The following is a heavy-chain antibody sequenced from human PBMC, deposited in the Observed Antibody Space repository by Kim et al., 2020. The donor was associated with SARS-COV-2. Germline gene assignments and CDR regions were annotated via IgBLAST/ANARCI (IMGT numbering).Heavy chain of an antibody. Sequence: ASVKVSCKASGYTFTGYYMHWVRQAPGQGLEWMGWINPNSGGTNYAQKFQGRVTMTRDTSISTAYMELSRLRSDDTAVYYCARDMNSSGWDVGVYWGQGTLVTVSS. V-gene: IGHV1-2*02. D-gene: IGHD6-19*01. CDR2: INPNSGGT. CDR1: GYTFTGYY. J-gene: IGHJ4*02. CDR3: ARDMNSSGWDVGVY.